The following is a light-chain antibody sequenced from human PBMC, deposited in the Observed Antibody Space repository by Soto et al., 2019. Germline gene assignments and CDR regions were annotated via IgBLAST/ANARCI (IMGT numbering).Light chain of an antibody. J-gene: IGKJ2*01. CDR3: QQRSNWTPYT. V-gene: IGKV3-11*01. CDR1: QSVSSS. Sequence: ELVLTQSPATLSLSPGERATLSCRASQSVSSSLAWYQQKPGQAPRLLIYDASNRATGIPARFSGSGSGTDFSLTISSLEPDDFAAYYCQQRSNWTPYTFGQGTKLEIK. CDR2: DAS.